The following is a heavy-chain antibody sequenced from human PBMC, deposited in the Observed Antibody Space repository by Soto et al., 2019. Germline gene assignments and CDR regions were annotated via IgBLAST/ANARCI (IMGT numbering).Heavy chain of an antibody. CDR2: IYYSGST. CDR3: ARDSRDILTGYNPNWFDP. CDR1: GGSISSSSYY. D-gene: IGHD3-9*01. V-gene: IGHV4-39*02. J-gene: IGHJ5*02. Sequence: PSETLSLTCTVSGGSISSSSYYWGWIRQPPGKGLEWIGSIYYSGSTYYNPSLKSRVTISVDTSKNQFSLKLSSVTAADTAVYYCARDSRDILTGYNPNWFDPWGQGTLVTVSS.